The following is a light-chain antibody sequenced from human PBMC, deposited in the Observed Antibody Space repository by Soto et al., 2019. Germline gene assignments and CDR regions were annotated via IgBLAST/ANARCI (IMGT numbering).Light chain of an antibody. Sequence: EIVLTQSPATLSLSPGERATLSCRASQSINSFLAWYQQKAGQAPRLLIYDASTRATGIPARFSGSGSGTDFTLTIGSLEPEDFALYYCQQRGNWPLTFGGGTKVDIK. CDR2: DAS. CDR1: QSINSF. CDR3: QQRGNWPLT. J-gene: IGKJ4*01. V-gene: IGKV3-11*01.